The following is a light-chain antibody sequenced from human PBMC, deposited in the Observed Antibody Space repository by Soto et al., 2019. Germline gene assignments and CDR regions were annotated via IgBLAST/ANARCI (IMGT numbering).Light chain of an antibody. Sequence: EIFLTQSPGTLSLARGEIATLSCRASQSVSSSYLAWYQQKPGQAPRLLIYGASTRATGIPARFSGSGSGTEFTLTISSLQSEDFAVYYCQQYNSWPPVTFGQGTKVDI. V-gene: IGKV3-15*01. CDR1: QSVSSSY. CDR3: QQYNSWPPVT. J-gene: IGKJ1*01. CDR2: GAS.